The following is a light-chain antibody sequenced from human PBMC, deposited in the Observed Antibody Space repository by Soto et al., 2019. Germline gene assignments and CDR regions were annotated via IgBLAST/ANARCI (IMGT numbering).Light chain of an antibody. Sequence: DIQMTQSPSTLSASVGDRVTITCRASQSIRSWLAWYQQKPGKAPKLLIYKASSLESGVPSRFSGSGSGTEFTLTISSLQPDDFATYYCQQYNSYPWTFGQRTKVEIK. J-gene: IGKJ1*01. CDR3: QQYNSYPWT. V-gene: IGKV1-5*03. CDR2: KAS. CDR1: QSIRSW.